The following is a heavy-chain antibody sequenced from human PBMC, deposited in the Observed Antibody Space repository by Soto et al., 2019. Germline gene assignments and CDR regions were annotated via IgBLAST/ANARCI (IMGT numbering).Heavy chain of an antibody. D-gene: IGHD3-10*01. V-gene: IGHV4-4*02. Sequence: SETLSLTCAVSGGSISSSNWWSWVRQPPGKGLEWIGEIYHTGGTNYNPSLESRVTMSVDKSKNQFSLKLSSVTAADTAVYYCAREGYYYGSGSYGNWFDPWGQGTLVTVSS. CDR1: GGSISSSNW. CDR2: IYHTGGT. J-gene: IGHJ5*02. CDR3: AREGYYYGSGSYGNWFDP.